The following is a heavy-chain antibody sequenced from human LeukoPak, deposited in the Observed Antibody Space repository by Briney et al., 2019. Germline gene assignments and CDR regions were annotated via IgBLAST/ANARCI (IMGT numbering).Heavy chain of an antibody. D-gene: IGHD1-14*01. V-gene: IGHV3-7*01. CDR1: GFTFDSYW. CDR2: IKQDGNEK. Sequence: GSLRLSCAASGFTFDSYWMSWVRQAPGKGLEWVANIKQDGNEKYYVGSVKGRFTISRDNAKNSLYLQMNSLRAEDTAVYYCARDPLTQNDYWGQGTLVCVSS. J-gene: IGHJ4*02. CDR3: ARDPLTQNDY.